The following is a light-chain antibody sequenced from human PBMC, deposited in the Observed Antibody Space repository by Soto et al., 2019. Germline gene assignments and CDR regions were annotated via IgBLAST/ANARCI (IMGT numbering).Light chain of an antibody. Sequence: DIQMTQSPSSLTASVGDSVTITWQASQDITNYLNWYQHKPGKAPKLLIYDASNLEPGVPSRFSGRGSGRDFTFTISSLQPEDTATYYCQQYEDIPPTFGQGTRLEIK. CDR3: QQYEDIPPT. CDR1: QDITNY. J-gene: IGKJ5*01. CDR2: DAS. V-gene: IGKV1-33*01.